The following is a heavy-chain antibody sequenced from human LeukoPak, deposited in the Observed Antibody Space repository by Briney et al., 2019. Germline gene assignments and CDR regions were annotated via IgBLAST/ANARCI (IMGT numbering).Heavy chain of an antibody. J-gene: IGHJ4*02. CDR1: DGSISSYY. CDR3: VRRYNSGPYYFDY. V-gene: IGHV4-59*07. Sequence: PSDTLSLTCTVSDGSISSYYWSWIRQPPGKGLEWIGFVYYSGITSYNPSLKSRVTISVDTSKNHFSLKLTSVTAADTAVYYCVRRYNSGPYYFDYWGQGTLVTVSS. D-gene: IGHD5-18*01. CDR2: VYYSGIT.